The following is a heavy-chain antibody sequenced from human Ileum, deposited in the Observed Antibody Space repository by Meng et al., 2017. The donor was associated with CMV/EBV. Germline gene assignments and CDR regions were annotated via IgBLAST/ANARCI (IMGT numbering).Heavy chain of an antibody. CDR3: ARSGLLGIYVDY. Sequence: QLRLHEPGPGLLRPPETLSLTFTVSGDFANNFYWSWIAHTAGKGRLWIGRISTSGSDNYNPSLKSRVTMSVETSKKQYSLKLSSVTAADTAVYYCARSGLLGIYVDYWGQGTLVTVSS. V-gene: IGHV4-4*07. CDR1: GDFANNFY. D-gene: IGHD7-27*01. J-gene: IGHJ4*02. CDR2: ISTSGSD.